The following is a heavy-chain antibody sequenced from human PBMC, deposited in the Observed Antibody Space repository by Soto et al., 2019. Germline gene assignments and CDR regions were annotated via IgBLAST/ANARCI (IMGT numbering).Heavy chain of an antibody. CDR2: ISGSGGST. Sequence: PGGSLRLSCAASGFTFSSYAMSWVRQAPGKGLEWVSAISGSGGSTYYADSVKGRFTISRDNSKNTLYLQMNSLRAEDTAVYYCAKDPGGLRYFDWLSFFDYWGQGTLVTVSS. CDR1: GFTFSSYA. V-gene: IGHV3-23*01. CDR3: AKDPGGLRYFDWLSFFDY. D-gene: IGHD3-9*01. J-gene: IGHJ4*02.